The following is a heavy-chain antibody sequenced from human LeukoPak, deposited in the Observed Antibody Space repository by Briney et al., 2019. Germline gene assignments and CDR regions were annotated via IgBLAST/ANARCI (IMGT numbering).Heavy chain of an antibody. J-gene: IGHJ4*02. CDR2: IIPIFGTA. CDR1: GGTFSSYA. D-gene: IGHD2-15*01. V-gene: IGHV1-69*13. Sequence: ASVKVSCKASGGTFSSYAIIWVRQAPGQGLEWMGGIIPIFGTANYAQKFQGRVTITADESTSTAYMELSSLRSEDTAVYYCARPSVGTRYSFFDYWGQGTLVTVSS. CDR3: ARPSVGTRYSFFDY.